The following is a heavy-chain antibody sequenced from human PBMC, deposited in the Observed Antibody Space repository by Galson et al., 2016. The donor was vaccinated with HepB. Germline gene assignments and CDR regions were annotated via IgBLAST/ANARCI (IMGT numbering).Heavy chain of an antibody. V-gene: IGHV3-48*02. CDR2: ISSSSSTI. CDR1: GFTFSSYS. D-gene: IGHD3-10*01. Sequence: SLRLSCAASGFTFSSYSMNWVRQAPGKGLEWVSYISSSSSTIYYADSVKGRFTISRDNAKNSLYLQMNSLRDNDTAVYYWSRDAGEYYYYYYGIDVWGQGTTVTVSS. J-gene: IGHJ6*02. CDR3: SRDAGEYYYYYYGIDV.